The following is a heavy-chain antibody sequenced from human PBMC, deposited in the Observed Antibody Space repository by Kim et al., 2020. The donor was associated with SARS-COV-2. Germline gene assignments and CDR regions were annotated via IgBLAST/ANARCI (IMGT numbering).Heavy chain of an antibody. J-gene: IGHJ6*02. Sequence: GESLKISCKGSGYSFTSYWIGWVRQMPGKGLEWMGIIYPGYSDTRYSPPFQGQVTISADKSISTAYLQWSSLKASDTAMYYCARLTFGGVIGYYYGMDVWGQGTTVTVSS. CDR2: IYPGYSDT. CDR3: ARLTFGGVIGYYYGMDV. CDR1: GYSFTSYW. D-gene: IGHD3-16*01. V-gene: IGHV5-51*01.